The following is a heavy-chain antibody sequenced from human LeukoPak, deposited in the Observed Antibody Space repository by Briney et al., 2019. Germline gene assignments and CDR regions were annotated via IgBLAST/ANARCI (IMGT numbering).Heavy chain of an antibody. CDR3: ASGGYNWNRLDY. Sequence: GGSLRLSCAASGFTFSHYDMHWVRQAPGKGLEWVAIIWYDGSNKYYADFLKGRFTISRDNSKNTLYLQMNSLRAEDTAVYYCASGGYNWNRLDYWGQGTLVTVSS. CDR1: GFTFSHYD. CDR2: IWYDGSNK. V-gene: IGHV3-33*01. D-gene: IGHD1-20*01. J-gene: IGHJ4*02.